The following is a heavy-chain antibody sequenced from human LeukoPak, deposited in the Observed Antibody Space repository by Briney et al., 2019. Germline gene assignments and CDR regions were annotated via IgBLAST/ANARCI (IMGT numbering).Heavy chain of an antibody. CDR2: TSRSGDLT. Sequence: GGSLRLSCAASGFTFSSYEMNWVRQAPGKGLEWVSYTSRSGDLTHNADSVKGRFTVSRDNAKNSLYLQMNSLRVEDTAVYYCARAALAATGTGPFDIWGQGTMVTVSS. CDR1: GFTFSSYE. V-gene: IGHV3-48*03. CDR3: ARAALAATGTGPFDI. D-gene: IGHD6-13*01. J-gene: IGHJ3*02.